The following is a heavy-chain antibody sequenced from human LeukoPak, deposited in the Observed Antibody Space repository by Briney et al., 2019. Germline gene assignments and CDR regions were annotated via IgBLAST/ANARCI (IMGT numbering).Heavy chain of an antibody. Sequence: ASVKVSCKASGYTFTSYGISWVRQAPGQGLEWMGWISAYNGNTNYAQKLQGRVTMTTDTSTSTAYMELRSLRSDDTAVYYCARDAITMVRGVVDYWGQETLVTVSS. CDR1: GYTFTSYG. CDR3: ARDAITMVRGVVDY. V-gene: IGHV1-18*01. J-gene: IGHJ4*02. D-gene: IGHD3-10*01. CDR2: ISAYNGNT.